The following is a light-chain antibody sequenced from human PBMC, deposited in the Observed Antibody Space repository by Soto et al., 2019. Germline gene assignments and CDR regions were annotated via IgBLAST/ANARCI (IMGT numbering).Light chain of an antibody. Sequence: LSRAGRAALPSRARQSVTNYIAWYQQRPGQAPRLLIYDASNRATGVPARFSGSRSGTDFTLTISNLEPADFGVYYCQQCGNSTPALGQGTNVDI. V-gene: IGKV3-11*01. CDR2: DAS. J-gene: IGKJ1*01. CDR3: QQCGNSTPA. CDR1: QSVTNY.